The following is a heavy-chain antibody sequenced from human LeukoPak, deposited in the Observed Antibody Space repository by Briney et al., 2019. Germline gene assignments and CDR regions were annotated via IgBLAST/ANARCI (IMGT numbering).Heavy chain of an antibody. V-gene: IGHV1-24*01. Sequence: GASVKVSCKVSGYTLTELSMHWVRQAPGKGLEWMGGFDPEDGETIYAQKFQGRVTMTEDTSTDTAYMELSSLRSEDTAVYYCATDLYCGGDCYSAFDTWGQGTMVTVSS. CDR2: FDPEDGET. D-gene: IGHD2-21*01. CDR1: GYTLTELS. J-gene: IGHJ3*02. CDR3: ATDLYCGGDCYSAFDT.